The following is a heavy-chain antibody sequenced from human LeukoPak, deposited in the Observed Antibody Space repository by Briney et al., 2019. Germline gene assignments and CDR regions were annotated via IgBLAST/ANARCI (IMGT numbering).Heavy chain of an antibody. D-gene: IGHD2-2*01. CDR2: ICAYNGNT. CDR3: ARDTYCSSTSCRFTQVQH. Sequence: ASEKISCKTSGYTFTSYGISWVRQTPVDELEWMGGICAYNGNTNYTQKIQGRVTMTTDTSTSTAYMELRSLRSDDTAAYYCARDTYCSSTSCRFTQVQHWGQGTLVTVSS. J-gene: IGHJ1*01. CDR1: GYTFTSYG. V-gene: IGHV1-18*04.